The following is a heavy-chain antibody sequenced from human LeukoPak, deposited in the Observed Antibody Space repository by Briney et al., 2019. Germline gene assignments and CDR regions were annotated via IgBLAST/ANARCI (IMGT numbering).Heavy chain of an antibody. D-gene: IGHD3-10*01. J-gene: IGHJ4*02. CDR2: IKEDGSEK. Sequence: PGRSLRLSCAASGFTFSNYWMSWVRQAPGKGLEWVANIKEDGSEKYYVDSVKGRFTISRDNAKNSLYPQMNSLRAEDTAVYYCARTIRGYWGQGTLVTVSS. CDR1: GFTFSNYW. V-gene: IGHV3-7*01. CDR3: ARTIRGY.